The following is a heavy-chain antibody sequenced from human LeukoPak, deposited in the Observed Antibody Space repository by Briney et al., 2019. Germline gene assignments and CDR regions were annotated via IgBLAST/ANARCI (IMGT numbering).Heavy chain of an antibody. J-gene: IGHJ4*02. CDR1: GGSNSSGDYY. CDR2: IYYSGST. V-gene: IGHV4-30-4*08. CDR3: ARVETEGLYYDY. Sequence: ASETLSLTCTVSGGSNSSGDYYWSWIRQPPGKGLEWIGYIYYSGSTYYNPSLKSRVTISVDTSKNQFSLKLSSVTAADTAVYYCARVETEGLYYDYWGQGTLVTVSS.